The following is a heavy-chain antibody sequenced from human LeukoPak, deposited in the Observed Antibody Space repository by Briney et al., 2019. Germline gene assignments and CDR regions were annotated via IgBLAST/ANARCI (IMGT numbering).Heavy chain of an antibody. J-gene: IGHJ4*02. V-gene: IGHV3-48*03. Sequence: PGGSLRLSCAASGFTFSSYEMNWVRQAPGKGLEWVSYISSSGSTIYYADSVKGRFTISRDNSKNTLYLQMNSLRAEDTAVYYCAKALPVPAANGADYWGQGTLVTVSS. CDR1: GFTFSSYE. CDR2: ISSSGSTI. CDR3: AKALPVPAANGADY. D-gene: IGHD2-2*01.